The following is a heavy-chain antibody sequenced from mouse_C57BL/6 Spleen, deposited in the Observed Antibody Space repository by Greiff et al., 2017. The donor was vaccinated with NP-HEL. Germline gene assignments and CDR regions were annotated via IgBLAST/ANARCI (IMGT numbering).Heavy chain of an antibody. CDR3: ARFGITRLFDY. CDR1: GYTFTDYN. V-gene: IGHV1-18*01. J-gene: IGHJ2*01. Sequence: VQLQQSGPELVKPGASVKIPCKASGYTFTDYNIDWVKQSHGKSLEWIGDINPNNGGTIYNQKFKGKATLTVDKSSSTAYMELRSLTSEDTAVYYCARFGITRLFDYWGQGTTLTVSS. CDR2: INPNNGGT. D-gene: IGHD2-4*01.